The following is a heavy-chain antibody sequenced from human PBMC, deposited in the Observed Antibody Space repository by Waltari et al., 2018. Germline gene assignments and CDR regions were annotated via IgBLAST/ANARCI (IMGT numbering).Heavy chain of an antibody. CDR2: IYQSGST. Sequence: QVQLQESGPGLVKPSETLSLTCAVSGYSISSGYYWGWIRQPPGKGLEWIGSIYQSGSTYYNPSLKSRVTISVDTSKNQCSLKLSSVTAADTAVYYWASLFPDDYGDYGWFDPWGQGTLVTVSS. D-gene: IGHD4-17*01. J-gene: IGHJ5*02. V-gene: IGHV4-38-2*01. CDR1: GYSISSGYY. CDR3: ASLFPDDYGDYGWFDP.